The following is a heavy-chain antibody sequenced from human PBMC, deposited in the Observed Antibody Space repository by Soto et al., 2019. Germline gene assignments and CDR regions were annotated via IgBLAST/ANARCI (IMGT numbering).Heavy chain of an antibody. J-gene: IGHJ4*02. CDR3: ATKLQYCTGDNCYYTRASYFDY. CDR1: GFSFNNYA. Sequence: GGSLRLSCAAFGFSFNNYAMNWVRQAPGKGLEWVSGISGGGDSTDHADSVRGRFSISRDNSKNTLYLQMNSLRAEDTAVYYCATKLQYCTGDNCYYTRASYFDYWGQGTLVTVSS. V-gene: IGHV3-23*01. CDR2: ISGGGDST. D-gene: IGHD2-15*01.